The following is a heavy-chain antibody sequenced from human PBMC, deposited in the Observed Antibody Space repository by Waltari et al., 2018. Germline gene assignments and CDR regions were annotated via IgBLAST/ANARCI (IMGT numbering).Heavy chain of an antibody. D-gene: IGHD2-2*01. CDR2: ISSSSSII. CDR1: DFSFSAYS. Sequence: EVQLVESGGGLVQPGGSLRLSCAASDFSFSAYSMSWVRQAPGKGLELVSYISSSSSIIYYADSVKGRFTISRDNAKSSLYLQMNSLRDEDTAVYYCARRYCTSTSCYSSMDYYFYGMDVWGQGTTVTVSS. V-gene: IGHV3-48*02. J-gene: IGHJ6*02. CDR3: ARRYCTSTSCYSSMDYYFYGMDV.